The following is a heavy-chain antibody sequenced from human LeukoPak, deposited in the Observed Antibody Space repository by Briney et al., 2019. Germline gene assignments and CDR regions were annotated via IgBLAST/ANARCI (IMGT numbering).Heavy chain of an antibody. J-gene: IGHJ4*02. CDR1: GGSISSSNW. V-gene: IGHV4-4*02. CDR2: IYHSGST. CDR3: ARVGGCSGGSCFGLFDY. Sequence: SETLSLTCAVSGGSISSSNWWSWVRQPPGKGLEWIGEIYHSGSTNYNPSLKSRVTISVDKSKNQFSLKLSSVTAADTAVYYCARVGGCSGGSCFGLFDYWGQGTLVTVSS. D-gene: IGHD2-15*01.